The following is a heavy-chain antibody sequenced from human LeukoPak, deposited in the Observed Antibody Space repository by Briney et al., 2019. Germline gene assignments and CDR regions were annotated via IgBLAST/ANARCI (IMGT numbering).Heavy chain of an antibody. CDR3: AKDAYSSGWYPDVFDI. V-gene: IGHV3-23*01. D-gene: IGHD6-19*01. CDR2: ISGSGGST. CDR1: GFTFSGYA. J-gene: IGHJ3*02. Sequence: GGSLRLSCAASGFTFSGYAMSWVRQAPGKGLEWVSAISGSGGSTYYADSVKGRFTISRDNSKNTLYLQMNSLRAEDTAVYYCAKDAYSSGWYPDVFDIWGQGTMVTVSS.